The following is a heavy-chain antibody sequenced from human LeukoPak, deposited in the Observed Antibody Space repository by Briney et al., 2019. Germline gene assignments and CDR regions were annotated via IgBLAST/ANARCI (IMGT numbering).Heavy chain of an antibody. V-gene: IGHV1-2*04. Sequence: GSLKVSCKASRYTFTGYYMHSVRQSPGQQGEGMGWINPNIGGTNHAQKFQGWVTMTRDTSISTAYMELSRLRSDDTAVYYCARELLWFGESLGAFDIWGQGTMVTVSS. J-gene: IGHJ3*02. CDR2: INPNIGGT. CDR3: ARELLWFGESLGAFDI. D-gene: IGHD3-10*01. CDR1: RYTFTGYY.